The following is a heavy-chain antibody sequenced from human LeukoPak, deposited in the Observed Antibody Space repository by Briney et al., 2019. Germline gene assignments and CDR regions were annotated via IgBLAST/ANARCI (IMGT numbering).Heavy chain of an antibody. Sequence: GGSLRLSCAASGFSFSSYGMNWVRPAPGKGLEWGSSISSSSTYIYYADSVKGRFTISRDNAKNSLYLQMHSLRAEDTAVYYCARGSRYSYGYLADYWGQGTLVTVSS. D-gene: IGHD5-18*01. J-gene: IGHJ4*02. CDR3: ARGSRYSYGYLADY. V-gene: IGHV3-21*01. CDR2: ISSSSTYI. CDR1: GFSFSSYG.